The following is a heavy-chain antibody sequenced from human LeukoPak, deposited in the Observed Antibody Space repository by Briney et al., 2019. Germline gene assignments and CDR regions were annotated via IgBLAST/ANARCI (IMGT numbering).Heavy chain of an antibody. J-gene: IGHJ4*02. CDR3: AKGGYYERPWYFDY. Sequence: GRSLRLSCAASGFTFSPYAMHWVRQAPGKGLEWVAVISFDGTNKFYVEAVKGRFTISRDNSKYVLYLQMNGLRADDTAVDYCAKGGYYERPWYFDYWGQGTLVTVSS. CDR1: GFTFSPYA. D-gene: IGHD3-22*01. CDR2: ISFDGTNK. V-gene: IGHV3-30*18.